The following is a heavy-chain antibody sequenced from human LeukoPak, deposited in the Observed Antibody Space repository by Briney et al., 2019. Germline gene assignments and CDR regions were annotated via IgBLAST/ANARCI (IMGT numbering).Heavy chain of an antibody. D-gene: IGHD3-22*01. CDR2: IYYSGST. CDR3: ARAGQVASSGYYLRY. Sequence: SQTLSLTCTVSGGSISSGGYYWSWTRQHPGKGLEWIGYIYYSGSTYYNPSLKSRVTISVDTSKNQFSLKLSSVTAADTAVYYCARAGQVASSGYYLRYWGQGTLVTVSS. J-gene: IGHJ4*02. CDR1: GGSISSGGYY. V-gene: IGHV4-31*03.